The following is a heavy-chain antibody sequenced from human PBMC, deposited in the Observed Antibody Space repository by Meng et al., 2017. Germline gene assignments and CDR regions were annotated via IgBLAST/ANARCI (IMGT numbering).Heavy chain of an antibody. CDR3: AKVGATMVRGVIMGNYFDY. Sequence: GESLKISCAASGFTFSSYAMSWVRQAPGKGLEWVSAISGSGGSTYYADSVKGRFTISRDNSKNTLYLQMNSLRAEDTAVYYCAKVGATMVRGVIMGNYFDYWGQGNLVNVSS. CDR2: ISGSGGST. CDR1: GFTFSSYA. V-gene: IGHV3-23*01. J-gene: IGHJ4*02. D-gene: IGHD3-10*01.